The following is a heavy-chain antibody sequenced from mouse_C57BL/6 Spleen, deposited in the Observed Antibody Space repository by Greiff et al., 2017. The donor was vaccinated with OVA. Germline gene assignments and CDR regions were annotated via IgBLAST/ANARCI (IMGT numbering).Heavy chain of an antibody. CDR2: ILPGSGST. V-gene: IGHV1-9*01. D-gene: IGHD1-1*01. CDR1: GYTFTGYW. J-gene: IGHJ2*01. Sequence: VQVVESGAELMKPGASVKLSCKATGYTFTGYWIEWVKQRPGHGLEWIGEILPGSGSTNYNEKFKGKATFTADTSSNTAYMQLSSLTTEDSAIYYCARRAHITTVVAHFDYWGQGTTLTVSS. CDR3: ARRAHITTVVAHFDY.